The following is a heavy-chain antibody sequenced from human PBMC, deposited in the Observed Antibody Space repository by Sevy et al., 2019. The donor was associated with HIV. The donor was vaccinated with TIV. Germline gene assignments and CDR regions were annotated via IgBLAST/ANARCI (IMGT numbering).Heavy chain of an antibody. J-gene: IGHJ4*02. CDR3: AKEGCTKPHDY. V-gene: IGHV3-23*01. D-gene: IGHD2-8*01. CDR2: FSFGCGRI. Sequence: GGSLRLSCEASGFTFSKYSMSWVRQAPGKGLEWVSTFSFGCGRINYADAVKGTVSISRDDSKNTLYLQMNSLRAEDTAVYYCAKEGCTKPHDYWGQGSLVTVSS. CDR1: GFTFSKYS.